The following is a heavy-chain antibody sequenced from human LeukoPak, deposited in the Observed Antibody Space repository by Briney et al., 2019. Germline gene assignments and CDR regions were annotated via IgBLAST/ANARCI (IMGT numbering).Heavy chain of an antibody. J-gene: IGHJ6*02. CDR3: ARGPPDYDSSGYYYYYYGMDV. Sequence: PSETLSLTCAVYGGSFSGYYWSWLRQPPGKGLEWIGEINHSGSTNYNPSLKSRVTISVDTSKNQFSLKLSSVTAADTAVYYCARGPPDYDSSGYYYYYYGMDVWGQGTTVTVSS. V-gene: IGHV4-34*01. CDR1: GGSFSGYY. D-gene: IGHD3-22*01. CDR2: INHSGST.